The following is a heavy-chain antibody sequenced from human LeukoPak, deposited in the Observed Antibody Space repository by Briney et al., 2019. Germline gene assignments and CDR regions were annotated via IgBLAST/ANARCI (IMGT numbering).Heavy chain of an antibody. V-gene: IGHV4-59*01. J-gene: IGHJ3*02. Sequence: PSETLSLTCTVSGGSISSYYWSWIRQPRAKGLEWIGYIYYSGSTNYNPSLKSRVTISVDTSKNQFSLKLSSVTAADTAVYYCAREADSSGWYGDAFDIWGQGTMVTVSS. CDR2: IYYSGST. CDR1: GGSISSYY. CDR3: AREADSSGWYGDAFDI. D-gene: IGHD6-19*01.